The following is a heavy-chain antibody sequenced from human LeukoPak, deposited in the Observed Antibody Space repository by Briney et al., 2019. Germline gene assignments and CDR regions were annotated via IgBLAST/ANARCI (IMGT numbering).Heavy chain of an antibody. CDR1: GSSMRSYY. CDR2: VYYSGPA. D-gene: IGHD6-19*01. V-gene: IGHV4-59*08. Sequence: SETLSLTCTGSGSSMRSYYLSWIRQPPGKGLELIGFVYYSGPANYNASLGSRVTILVDTSKNQFSLNLSSVTAADTAVYYCARTKSGWYYSDYWGQGTLVSVSS. J-gene: IGHJ4*02. CDR3: ARTKSGWYYSDY.